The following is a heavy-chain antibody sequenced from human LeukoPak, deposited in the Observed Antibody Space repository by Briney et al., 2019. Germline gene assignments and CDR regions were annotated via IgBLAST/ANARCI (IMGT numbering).Heavy chain of an antibody. Sequence: ASVKVSCKASGYTFTSLDINWVRQATGQGLEWMGWMNPKSGNTGHAQKFQGRVTITRNTSISTVYMELSSLRSEDTAVYYCASGLDGPRQYFQHWGQGTLVTVSS. CDR2: MNPKSGNT. CDR3: ASGLDGPRQYFQH. D-gene: IGHD5-24*01. CDR1: GYTFTSLD. V-gene: IGHV1-8*03. J-gene: IGHJ1*01.